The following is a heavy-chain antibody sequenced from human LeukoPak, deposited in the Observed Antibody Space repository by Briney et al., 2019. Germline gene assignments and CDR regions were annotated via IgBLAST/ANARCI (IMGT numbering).Heavy chain of an antibody. D-gene: IGHD1-26*01. CDR1: GFTVSSNY. CDR3: ASVMGATDAFDI. V-gene: IGHV3-53*01. Sequence: GGSLRLSCAASGFTVSSNYMSWVRQAPGKGLEWVSVIYSGGSTYYADSVKGRYTISRDNSKNTLYLQMNSLRAEDTAVYYCASVMGATDAFDIWGQGTMVTVSS. J-gene: IGHJ3*02. CDR2: IYSGGST.